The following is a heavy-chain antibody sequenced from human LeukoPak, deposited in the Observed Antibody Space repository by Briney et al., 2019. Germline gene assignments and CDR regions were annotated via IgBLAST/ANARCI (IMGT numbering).Heavy chain of an antibody. CDR1: GFTFSSYA. V-gene: IGHV3-30*04. J-gene: IGHJ6*02. CDR3: ARETSIAVAGTFDYYYGMDV. CDR2: ISYDGSNK. Sequence: GGSLRLSCAASGFTFSSYAMHWVRQAPGKGLEWVAVISYDGSNKYYADSVKGRFTISRDNSKNTLYLQMNSLRAEDTAVYYCARETSIAVAGTFDYYYGMDVWGQGTTVTVSS. D-gene: IGHD6-19*01.